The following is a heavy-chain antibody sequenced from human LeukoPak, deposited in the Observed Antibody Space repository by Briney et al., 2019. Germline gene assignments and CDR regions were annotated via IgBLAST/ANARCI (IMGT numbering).Heavy chain of an antibody. CDR1: GYSFTNHD. Sequence: ASVKVSCKASGYSFTNHDMHWVHQAPVQRLEWMGCINTDNRNTKYSQEFQGRVTITRDTSASTAYMELSSLRSEDMAVYYCTLYNYWGKGPLVTVSS. CDR3: TLYNY. D-gene: IGHD2-2*02. CDR2: INTDNRNT. J-gene: IGHJ4*02. V-gene: IGHV1-3*03.